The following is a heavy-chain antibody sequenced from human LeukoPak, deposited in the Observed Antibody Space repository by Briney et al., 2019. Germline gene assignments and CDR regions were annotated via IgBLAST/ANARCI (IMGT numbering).Heavy chain of an antibody. D-gene: IGHD5-12*01. CDR1: GFTFSGDG. CDR3: VRDFHHSGYDLGNFGY. CDR2: IGYEDSNK. Sequence: GRCLRLSCAASGFTFSGDGVDGGREAPRKGLCCVSVIGYEDSNKYYAHSEKGRFTTSRDNCKNTLYLQMARLRVEDPAVYYYVRDFHHSGYDLGNFGYWGQGTLVPVSS. V-gene: IGHV3-33*01. J-gene: IGHJ4*02.